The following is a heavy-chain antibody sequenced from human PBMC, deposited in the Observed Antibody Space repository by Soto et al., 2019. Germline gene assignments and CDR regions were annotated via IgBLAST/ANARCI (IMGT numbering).Heavy chain of an antibody. CDR1: GFSLRTSGMC. J-gene: IGHJ6*02. V-gene: IGHV2-70*01. CDR2: IDWDDDK. Sequence: SCPTLVNPTQTLTLTCTFSGFSLRTSGMCVSWIRQPPGKALEWLALIDWDDDKYYSTSLKTRLTISKDTSKNQVVLTMTNMDPVDTATYYCARIELYSSGWYGYYGMDVWGQGTTVTVYS. D-gene: IGHD6-19*01. CDR3: ARIELYSSGWYGYYGMDV.